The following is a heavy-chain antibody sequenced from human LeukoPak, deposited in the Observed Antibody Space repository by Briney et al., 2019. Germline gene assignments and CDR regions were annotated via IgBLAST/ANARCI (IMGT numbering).Heavy chain of an antibody. CDR1: GGSISGYF. J-gene: IGHJ4*02. CDR2: IYSSGSN. D-gene: IGHD5-12*01. Sequence: SETLSLTCTVSGGSISGYFWIWIRQPAGNGLEWIGRIYSSGSNNYNPSLNSRVTMSIDTSKNHLSLNLSSVTAADTAVYYCAREPTSGRDPTSGRPLDYWGQGTLVTVSS. CDR3: AREPTSGRDPTSGRPLDY. V-gene: IGHV4-4*07.